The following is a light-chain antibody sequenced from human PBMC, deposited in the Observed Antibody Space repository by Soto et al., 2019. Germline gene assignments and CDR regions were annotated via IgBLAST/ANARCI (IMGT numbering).Light chain of an antibody. J-gene: IGKJ2*01. CDR2: DAS. CDR1: ESVSSY. CDR3: QQRGNWPWAQYT. Sequence: EIVLTQSPATLSLSSGEIATLSFRANESVSSYLAWYQQKPGQAPRLLIYDASSRATGIPARFSGSGSGTDFTLTNSSIEPEDFAVYYCQQRGNWPWAQYTFGQGTKLEIK. V-gene: IGKV3-11*01.